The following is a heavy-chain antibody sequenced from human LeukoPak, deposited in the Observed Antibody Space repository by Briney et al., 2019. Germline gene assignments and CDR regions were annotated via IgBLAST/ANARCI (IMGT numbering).Heavy chain of an antibody. CDR3: ARDRSPIAAAGGVDP. J-gene: IGHJ5*02. D-gene: IGHD6-13*01. Sequence: SQTLSLTCTVSGGSISSGGYYWSWIRQHPGKGLEWIGYIYYSGSAYYNPSLKSRVTISVDTSKNQFSLKLSSVTAADTAVYYCARDRSPIAAAGGVDPWGQGTLVTVSS. CDR2: IYYSGSA. V-gene: IGHV4-31*03. CDR1: GGSISSGGYY.